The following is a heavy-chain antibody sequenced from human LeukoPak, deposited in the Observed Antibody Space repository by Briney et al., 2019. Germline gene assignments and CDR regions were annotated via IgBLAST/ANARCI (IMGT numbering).Heavy chain of an antibody. V-gene: IGHV1-3*01. CDR2: INGGNGNT. D-gene: IGHD1-26*01. CDR3: ATALGGGSYWRPYYFDY. J-gene: IGHJ4*02. CDR1: GYTFTSNA. Sequence: ASVKVSCKASGYTFTSNAMHWVRQAPGQRLEWMGWINGGNGNTKYSQNFQGRVTMTEDTSTDTAYMELSSLRSEDTAVYYCATALGGGSYWRPYYFDYWGQGTLVTVSS.